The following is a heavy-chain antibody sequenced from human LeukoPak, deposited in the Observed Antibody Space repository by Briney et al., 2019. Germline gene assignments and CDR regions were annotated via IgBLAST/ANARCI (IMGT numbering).Heavy chain of an antibody. J-gene: IGHJ4*02. CDR1: GFTFSDYY. V-gene: IGHV3-11*05. Sequence: GGSLRLSCAASGFTFSDYYMSWIRQAPGKGLEWVSYICSSRHYTNYADSVKGRFTISRGNAKNSLYLQMDSLRAEDTAVYYCARDDCTGSSCYSRLVDYWGQGTLVTVSS. CDR3: ARDDCTGSSCYSRLVDY. D-gene: IGHD2-2*01. CDR2: ICSSRHYT.